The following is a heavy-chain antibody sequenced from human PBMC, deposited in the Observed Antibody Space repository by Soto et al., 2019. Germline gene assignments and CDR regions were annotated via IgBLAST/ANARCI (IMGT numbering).Heavy chain of an antibody. J-gene: IGHJ6*02. D-gene: IGHD1-20*01. CDR3: AKAYNASTRAYGLDV. CDR1: GFTFSTYS. Sequence: GVSLRLSCVGSGFTFSTYSINWVRQAPGKGLEWVSSISSRSDIYYADSVKGRFTISRDNAKNSVSLQMNSLRAEDTAVYYCAKAYNASTRAYGLDVWGQGTTVTVSS. CDR2: ISSRSDI. V-gene: IGHV3-21*01.